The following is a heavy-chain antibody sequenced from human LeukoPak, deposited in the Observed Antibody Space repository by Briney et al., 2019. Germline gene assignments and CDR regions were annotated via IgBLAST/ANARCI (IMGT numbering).Heavy chain of an antibody. V-gene: IGHV4-38-2*02. D-gene: IGHD5-12*01. CDR1: GYSISSGYY. CDR3: ARVGGSLFDH. CDR2: IYHSGST. Sequence: PSETLSLTCTVSGYSISSGYYWGWIRQPPGKGLEWIGSIYHSGSTYYNPSLKSRVTISVDTSKNQFSLKLSSVTAADTAVYYCARVGGSLFDHWGQGTLVTVSS. J-gene: IGHJ5*02.